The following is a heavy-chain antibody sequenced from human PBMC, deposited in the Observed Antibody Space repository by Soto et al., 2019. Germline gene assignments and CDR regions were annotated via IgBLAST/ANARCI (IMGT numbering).Heavy chain of an antibody. Sequence: QVQLVQSGAEVKKSGASVKVSCKASGYSVSDYFIQWVRQAPGQGLEWVAWINPKSAATNYAKKFQGRVSLTWDTSFSTAYMELTRLRPDDTAVYYCARTGGGMAPRPLEYWGQGTLVTVSS. CDR3: ARTGGGMAPRPLEY. CDR1: GYSVSDYF. V-gene: IGHV1-2*02. J-gene: IGHJ4*02. D-gene: IGHD6-6*01. CDR2: INPKSAAT.